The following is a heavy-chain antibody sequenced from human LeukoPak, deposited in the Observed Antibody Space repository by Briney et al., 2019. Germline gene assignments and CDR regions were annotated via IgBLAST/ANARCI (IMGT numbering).Heavy chain of an antibody. J-gene: IGHJ4*02. D-gene: IGHD3-22*01. CDR3: AKVGYYDSSGYPPDY. V-gene: IGHV3-30*18. Sequence: GGSLRLSCAASGFTFSSYGMHWVRQAPGKGLEWVAVISYDGSNKYYADSVKGRFTISRDNSKNTLYLQMNSLRAEDTAKYYCAKVGYYDSSGYPPDYWGQGTLVTVSS. CDR1: GFTFSSYG. CDR2: ISYDGSNK.